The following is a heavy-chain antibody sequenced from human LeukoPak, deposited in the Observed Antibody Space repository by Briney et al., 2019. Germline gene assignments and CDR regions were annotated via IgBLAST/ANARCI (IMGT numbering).Heavy chain of an antibody. CDR1: GFTVSSNY. V-gene: IGHV3-53*04. CDR2: IYSGGST. CDR3: ARDHPGYCSGGSCYYYYGMDV. Sequence: QPGGSLRLSCAASGFTVSSNYMSWVRQAPGKGLEWVSVIYSGGSTYYADSVKGRFTISRHNSKNTLYLQMNSLRAEDTAVYYCARDHPGYCSGGSCYYYYGMDVWGQGTTVTVSS. J-gene: IGHJ6*02. D-gene: IGHD2-15*01.